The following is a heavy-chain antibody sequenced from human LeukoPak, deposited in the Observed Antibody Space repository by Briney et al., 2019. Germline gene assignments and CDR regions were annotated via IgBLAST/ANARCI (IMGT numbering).Heavy chain of an antibody. D-gene: IGHD6-19*01. J-gene: IGHJ4*02. CDR1: GGSFSGYD. CDR2: INHSGST. CDR3: ARKAPRGNSGPFDY. Sequence: SETLSLTCAVYGGSFSGYDWSWIRQPPGKGLEWIGEINHSGSTNYNPSLKSRVTISVDTSKNQFSLKLSSVTAADTAVYYCARKAPRGNSGPFDYWGQGTLVTVSS. V-gene: IGHV4-34*01.